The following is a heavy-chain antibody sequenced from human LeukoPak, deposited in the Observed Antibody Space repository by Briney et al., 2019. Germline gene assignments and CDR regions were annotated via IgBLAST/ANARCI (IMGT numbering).Heavy chain of an antibody. V-gene: IGHV1-8*01. D-gene: IGHD2-2*01. CDR2: MNPNNGNT. CDR1: GYTFTSYD. J-gene: IGHJ3*02. CDR3: ARGLFYQLADAFDT. Sequence: ASVKVSCKASGYTFTSYDINWVRQAPGQGLEWMGWMNPNNGNTGYAQKFQGRVTMTRNTSISTAYMELSSLRSEDTAVYYCARGLFYQLADAFDTWGQGTMVTVSS.